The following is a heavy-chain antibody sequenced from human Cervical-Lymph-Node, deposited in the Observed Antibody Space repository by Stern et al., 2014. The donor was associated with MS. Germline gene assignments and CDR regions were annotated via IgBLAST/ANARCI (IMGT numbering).Heavy chain of an antibody. V-gene: IGHV3-21*01. CDR3: ARDETGVEDYFDY. Sequence: EVHLVESGGGLVKPGGSLRLSCAVSGFTFSSYSMNWVRQAPGKGLEWVSSITSSSSYIYDADSVKGRFTISRDNAKNSLYLQMNSLRAEVTAVYYCARDETGVEDYFDYWGQGTLVTVSS. CDR2: ITSSSSYI. J-gene: IGHJ4*02. CDR1: GFTFSSYS. D-gene: IGHD7-27*01.